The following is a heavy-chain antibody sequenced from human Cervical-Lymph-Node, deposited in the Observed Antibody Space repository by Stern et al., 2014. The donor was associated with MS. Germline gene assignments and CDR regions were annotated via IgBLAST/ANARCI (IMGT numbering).Heavy chain of an antibody. D-gene: IGHD3-16*01. CDR3: TRAVGGVGRE. J-gene: IGHJ4*02. Sequence: QMQLVQSGPEVKKPGASVMVSCKTSGYTFTNYYIHWVRQAPGQGLEWMGIINPNGSVTASAQKFQGRLTITRDTSTTTVYMRLITLTSEDTAMYYCTRAVGGVGREWGQGTLVFVSS. CDR1: GYTFTNYY. CDR2: INPNGSVT. V-gene: IGHV1-46*01.